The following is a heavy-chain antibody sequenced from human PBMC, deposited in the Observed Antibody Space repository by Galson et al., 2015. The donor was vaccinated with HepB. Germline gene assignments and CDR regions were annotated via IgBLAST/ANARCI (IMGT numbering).Heavy chain of an antibody. Sequence: TISRDNAKNSLYLQMNSLRAEDTAVYYCARLRTSAFDYWGPGTLVTVSS. D-gene: IGHD1-7*01. V-gene: IGHV3-48*01. J-gene: IGHJ4*02. CDR3: ARLRTSAFDY.